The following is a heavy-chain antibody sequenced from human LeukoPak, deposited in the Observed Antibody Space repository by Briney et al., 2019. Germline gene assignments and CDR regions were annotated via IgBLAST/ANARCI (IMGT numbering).Heavy chain of an antibody. CDR1: GFTVSSNY. J-gene: IGHJ4*02. Sequence: GGSLRLSCAASGFTVSSNYMSWVRQAPGKGLEWVSVIYSGGSTYYADSVKGRFTISRDNSKNTLYLQMNSLRAEDTAVYYCARGSYRPTPDYWGQGTLVTVSS. V-gene: IGHV3-53*01. CDR3: ARGSYRPTPDY. CDR2: IYSGGST. D-gene: IGHD3-16*02.